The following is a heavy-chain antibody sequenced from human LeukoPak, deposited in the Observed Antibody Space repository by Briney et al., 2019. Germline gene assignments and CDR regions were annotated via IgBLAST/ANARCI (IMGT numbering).Heavy chain of an antibody. CDR1: GFSLINSD. Sequence: GGSLRLSCAASGFSLINSDMHWVRQAPGKGLEWVAFIHYDGSEKRYADSLKGRFTISRDNSKNTLYLQMNSLRGEDAAVYYCARERGNPYYYDSSGPDYWGQGTLVTVSS. CDR3: ARERGNPYYYDSSGPDY. D-gene: IGHD3-22*01. J-gene: IGHJ4*02. V-gene: IGHV3-30*02. CDR2: IHYDGSEK.